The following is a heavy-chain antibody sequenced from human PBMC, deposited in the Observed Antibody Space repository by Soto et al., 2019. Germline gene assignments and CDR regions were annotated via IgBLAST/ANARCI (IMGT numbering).Heavy chain of an antibody. J-gene: IGHJ4*02. CDR3: ARDSLSSGGSASFDY. V-gene: IGHV4-59*01. CDR1: GGSISSYY. Sequence: QVQLQESGPGLVKPSETLSLTCTVSGGSISSYYWSWIRQPPGKGLEWIGYIYYSGSTNYNPSLKSRVTISVDTSKNQFSLKLSSVTAADTAVYYCARDSLSSGGSASFDYWGQGTLVTVSS. D-gene: IGHD2-15*01. CDR2: IYYSGST.